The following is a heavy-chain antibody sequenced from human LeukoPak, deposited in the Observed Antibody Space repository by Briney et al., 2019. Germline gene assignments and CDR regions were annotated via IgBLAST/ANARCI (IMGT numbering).Heavy chain of an antibody. J-gene: IGHJ4*02. CDR3: ARVRIAAAGNEYYFDY. Sequence: SETLSLTCTVSGGSISSYYWSWIRQPAGKGLEWIGRIYTSGSTNYNPSLKSRVTMSVDTSKNQFSLKLSSVTAADTAVYYCARVRIAAAGNEYYFDYWGQGTLVTVSS. V-gene: IGHV4-4*07. CDR1: GGSISSYY. CDR2: IYTSGST. D-gene: IGHD6-13*01.